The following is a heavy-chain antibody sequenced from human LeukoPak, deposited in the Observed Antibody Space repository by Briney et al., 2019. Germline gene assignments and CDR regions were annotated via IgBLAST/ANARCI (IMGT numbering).Heavy chain of an antibody. Sequence: PSETLSLTCAVSGGSISSGGYSWSWIRQPPGKGLEWIGYIYHSGSTYYNPSLKSRVTISVDRSKNQFSLKLNSVTPEDTAVYYCARGPGALLHWGQGILVTVSS. CDR1: GGSISSGGYS. CDR3: ARGPGALLH. CDR2: IYHSGST. V-gene: IGHV4-30-2*01. D-gene: IGHD3-10*01. J-gene: IGHJ4*02.